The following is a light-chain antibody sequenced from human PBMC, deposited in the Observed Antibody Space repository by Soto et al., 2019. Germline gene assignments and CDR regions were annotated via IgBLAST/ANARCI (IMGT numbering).Light chain of an antibody. CDR1: PSLLHSNGYNY. J-gene: IGKJ1*01. V-gene: IGKV2-28*01. CDR2: LGS. CDR3: MQPVQSWT. Sequence: DIVMTQSPLSLPVTPGEPASISCRSSPSLLHSNGYNYLDWYLQKPGQSPQLLIYLGSNRASGVTERISGSASGTVFTLNIIRVEADDVGVYYCMQPVQSWTFGQATKVEIK.